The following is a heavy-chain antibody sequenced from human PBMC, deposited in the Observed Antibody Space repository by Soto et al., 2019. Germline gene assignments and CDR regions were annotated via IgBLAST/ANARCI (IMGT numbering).Heavy chain of an antibody. CDR3: ARGEQPQHHDAFDI. CDR1: GGTFSSYA. V-gene: IGHV1-69*13. J-gene: IGHJ3*02. D-gene: IGHD1-26*01. CDR2: IIPIFGTA. Sequence: ASVKVSCKASGGTFSSYAISWVRQAPGQGLEWMGGIIPIFGTANYAQKFQGRVTITADESTSTAYMELSSLRSEDTAVYYCARGEQPQHHDAFDIWGQGTMVTVSS.